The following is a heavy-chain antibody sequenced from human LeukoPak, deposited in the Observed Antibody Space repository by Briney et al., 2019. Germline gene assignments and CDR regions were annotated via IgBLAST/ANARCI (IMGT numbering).Heavy chain of an antibody. CDR1: GFRFNNYW. CDR3: ARDRGVAADGTVGWFDT. J-gene: IGHJ5*02. Sequence: PGGSLRLSCEGSGFRFNNYWMTWVRQAPGKGLEWVAKIKQDGSNRAYVASAKGRFTISRDNAKNSLYLQMNSLRVEDTAVYFCARDRGVAADGTVGWFDTWGQGTLVTVSS. CDR2: IKQDGSNR. D-gene: IGHD6-13*01. V-gene: IGHV3-7*01.